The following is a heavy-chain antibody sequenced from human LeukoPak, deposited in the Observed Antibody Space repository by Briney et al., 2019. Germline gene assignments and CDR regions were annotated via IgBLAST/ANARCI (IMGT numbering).Heavy chain of an antibody. CDR1: GYTFTSYY. D-gene: IGHD1-20*01. J-gene: IGHJ4*02. CDR2: INPSGGST. CDR3: ARGGITGTLDY. Sequence: ASVKVSCKASGYTFTSYYMHWVGQAPGQGDEGMGIINPSGGSTSYAQKFQGRVTMTRDTSTSTVYMELSSLRSEDTAVYYCARGGITGTLDYWGQGTLVTVSS. V-gene: IGHV1-46*03.